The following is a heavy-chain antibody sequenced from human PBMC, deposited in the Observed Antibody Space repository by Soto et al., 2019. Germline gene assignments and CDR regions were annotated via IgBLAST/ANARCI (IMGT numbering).Heavy chain of an antibody. CDR3: ARDRREGGSSSSGHDAFDI. CDR1: GYTFTSYG. V-gene: IGHV1-18*04. D-gene: IGHD6-6*01. Sequence: ASVKVSCKASGYTFTSYGISWVREAPGQGLEWMGWISAYNGNTNYAQKLQGRVTMTTDTSTSTAYMELRSLRSDDTAVYYCARDRREGGSSSSGHDAFDIWGQGTMVT. CDR2: ISAYNGNT. J-gene: IGHJ3*02.